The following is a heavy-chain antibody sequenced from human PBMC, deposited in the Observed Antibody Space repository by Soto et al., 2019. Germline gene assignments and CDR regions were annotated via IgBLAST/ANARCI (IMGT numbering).Heavy chain of an antibody. CDR2: VSGSGGST. Sequence: EVQLLESGGGLVQPGGSLRLSCAASGFTFSSYAMSWVRQAPGKGLEWVSAVSGSGGSTYYADSVQGRFTISIDNSKNTRYLQMNSLIAEYTSVYYSAKRHPSRHIRYISGLKFDYWGQGTLVTFSS. V-gene: IGHV3-23*01. CDR1: GFTFSSYA. J-gene: IGHJ4*02. CDR3: AKRHPSRHIRYISGLKFDY. D-gene: IGHD6-19*01.